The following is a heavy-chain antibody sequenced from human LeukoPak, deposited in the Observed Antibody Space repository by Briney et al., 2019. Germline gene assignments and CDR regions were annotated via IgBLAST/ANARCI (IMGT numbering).Heavy chain of an antibody. V-gene: IGHV4-59*01. CDR1: GGSISSYY. CDR2: IYNSGST. J-gene: IGHJ2*01. Sequence: PSETLSLTWTVSGGSISSYYWSWIRQPPGKGLEWIGYIYNSGSTNYNPSLKSRVTISLDTSKNQFSLKLSSVTAADTAVYYCARKANFDLWGRGNLVTVSS. CDR3: ARKANFDL.